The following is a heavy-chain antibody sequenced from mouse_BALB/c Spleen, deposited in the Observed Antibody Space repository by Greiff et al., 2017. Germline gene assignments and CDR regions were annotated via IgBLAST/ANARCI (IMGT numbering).Heavy chain of an antibody. CDR1: GFTFSSYG. CDR3: ARDNYGTFAY. CDR2: INSNGGST. Sequence: EVKLMESGGGLVQPGGSLKLSCAASGFTFSSYGMSWVRQTPDKRLELVATINSNGGSTYYPDSVKGRFTISRDNAKNTLYLQMSSLKSEDTAMYYCARDNYGTFAYWGQGTLVTVSA. J-gene: IGHJ3*01. D-gene: IGHD1-1*02. V-gene: IGHV5-6-3*01.